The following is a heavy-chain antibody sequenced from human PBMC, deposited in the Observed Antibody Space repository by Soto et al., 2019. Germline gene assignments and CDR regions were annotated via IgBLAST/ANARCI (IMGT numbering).Heavy chain of an antibody. CDR3: ARQARYCTIGVASAYGMDV. D-gene: IGHD2-8*01. V-gene: IGHV1-46*01. Sequence: QVQLVQSGAEVKKPGASVKVSCKASGYTFTSYYMHWVRQAPGQGLEWMGIINPSGGSTSYAQKYQGRVTTTMDTSTCTVSTEPRSLRSEHTAAYYCARQARYCTIGVASAYGMDVWGQANTVTVSS. CDR2: INPSGGST. CDR1: GYTFTSYY. J-gene: IGHJ6*02.